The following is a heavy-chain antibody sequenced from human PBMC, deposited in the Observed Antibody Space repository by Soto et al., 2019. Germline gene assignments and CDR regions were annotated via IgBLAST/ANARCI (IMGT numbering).Heavy chain of an antibody. CDR3: NGYGY. J-gene: IGHJ4*02. D-gene: IGHD5-12*01. CDR1: GFSVTANY. CDR2: IYSGGST. V-gene: IGHV3-53*01. Sequence: EVQVVESGGGLIQPGGSLRLSCEVSGFSVTANYMSWVRQAPGKGLAWVSVIYSGGSTYYIDSVKGRFSISRDISKNTLYLQMNSLRAEDTAVYYCNGYGYWGQGTLVTVSS.